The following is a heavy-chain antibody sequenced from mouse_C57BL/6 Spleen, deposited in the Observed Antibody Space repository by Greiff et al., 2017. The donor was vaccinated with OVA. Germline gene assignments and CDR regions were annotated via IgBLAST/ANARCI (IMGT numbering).Heavy chain of an antibody. CDR2: INPNNGGT. V-gene: IGHV1-26*01. Sequence: VQLQQSGPELVKPGASVKISCKASGYTFTDYYMNWVKQSHGKSLEWIGDINPNNGGTSYNQKFKGKATLTVDKSSSTAYMELRSLTSEDSAVYYCARWHYYGSSKPYFDYWGQGTTLTVSS. CDR3: ARWHYYGSSKPYFDY. J-gene: IGHJ2*01. D-gene: IGHD1-1*01. CDR1: GYTFTDYY.